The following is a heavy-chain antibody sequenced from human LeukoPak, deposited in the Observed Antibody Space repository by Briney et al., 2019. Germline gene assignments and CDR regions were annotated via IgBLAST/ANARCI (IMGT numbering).Heavy chain of an antibody. V-gene: IGHV3-30*02. CDR2: IRYDGSNK. J-gene: IGHJ4*02. D-gene: IGHD2-2*01. Sequence: GGSLRLSCAASGFTFSSYGIHWVRQAPGKGLEWVAFIRYDGSNKYYADSVKGRFTISRDNSKNTLYLQMNSLRAEDTAVYYCAKGGIVVVPTDTDFDYWGQGTLVTVSS. CDR3: AKGGIVVVPTDTDFDY. CDR1: GFTFSSYG.